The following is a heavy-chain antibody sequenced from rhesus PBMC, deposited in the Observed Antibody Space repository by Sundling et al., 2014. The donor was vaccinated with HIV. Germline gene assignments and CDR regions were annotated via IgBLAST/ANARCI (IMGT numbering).Heavy chain of an antibody. Sequence: QVQLQESGPGLVKPSETLSLTCAVSGDSFRSSFWSWIRQPPGKGLEWIGRISGSGGSTDYNPSLKSRVTISTDTSKNQFSLKLTSVTAADTAVYYCARDVRTLGYWGQGVLVTVSS. D-gene: IGHD2-33*01. V-gene: IGHV4-173*01. CDR1: GDSFRSSF. CDR2: ISGSGGST. J-gene: IGHJ4*01. CDR3: ARDVRTLGY.